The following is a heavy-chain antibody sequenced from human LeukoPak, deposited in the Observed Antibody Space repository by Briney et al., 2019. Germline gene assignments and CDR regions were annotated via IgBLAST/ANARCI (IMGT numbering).Heavy chain of an antibody. CDR3: AVGITILGVAASFDY. Sequence: SETLSLTCAVYGASYTAYYWSWIRQPPGKGLEWLGDIDHRGTATYNPSLKSRLPISADASKNQFSLKLNSVTDADAAVYYCAVGITILGVAASFDYWGQGNLVIVSS. J-gene: IGHJ4*02. D-gene: IGHD3-3*01. V-gene: IGHV4-34*01. CDR2: IDHRGTA. CDR1: GASYTAYY.